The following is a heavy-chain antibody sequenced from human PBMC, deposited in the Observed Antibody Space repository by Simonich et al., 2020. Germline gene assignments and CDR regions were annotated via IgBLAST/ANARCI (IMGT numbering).Heavy chain of an antibody. V-gene: IGHV1-18*01. CDR1: GYTFTSYG. Sequence: QVQLVQSGAEVKKPGASVKVFCKASGYTFTSYGISWVRQAPGQGLGWMGWISAYTCNTNYEQKLQGRVTMTTDTSTSTAYMELRSLRSDDTAVYYCARSTTGTTAFDIWGQGTMVTVSS. CDR2: ISAYTCNT. CDR3: ARSTTGTTAFDI. D-gene: IGHD1-1*01. J-gene: IGHJ3*02.